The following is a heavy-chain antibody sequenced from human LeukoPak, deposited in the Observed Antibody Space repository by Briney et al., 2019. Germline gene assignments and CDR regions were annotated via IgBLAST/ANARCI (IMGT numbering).Heavy chain of an antibody. Sequence: PSETLSLTCTVSGGSISSYYWSWIRQPPGKGLEWIGYIYYSGSTNYNPSLKSRVTISVDTSKNQFSLKLSSVTAADTAVYYCARVVAGPPNLRLFDYWGQGTLVTVSS. CDR2: IYYSGST. CDR3: ARVVAGPPNLRLFDY. J-gene: IGHJ4*02. V-gene: IGHV4-59*01. D-gene: IGHD6-19*01. CDR1: GGSISSYY.